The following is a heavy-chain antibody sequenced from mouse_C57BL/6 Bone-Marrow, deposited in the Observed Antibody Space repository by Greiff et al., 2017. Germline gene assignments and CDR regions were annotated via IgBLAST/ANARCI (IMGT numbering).Heavy chain of an antibody. J-gene: IGHJ3*01. CDR1: GYTFTSYG. Sequence: SGAELARPGASVKLSCKASGYTFTSYGISWVKQRTGQGLEWIGEIYPRSGNTYYNEKFKGKATLTADKSSSTAYMELRSLTSEDSAVYFCANAYYSNYGFAYWGQETLVTVSA. V-gene: IGHV1-81*01. D-gene: IGHD2-5*01. CDR3: ANAYYSNYGFAY. CDR2: IYPRSGNT.